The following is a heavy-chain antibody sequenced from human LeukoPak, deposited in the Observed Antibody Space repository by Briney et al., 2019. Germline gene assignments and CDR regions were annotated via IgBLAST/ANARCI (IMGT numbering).Heavy chain of an antibody. D-gene: IGHD5-24*01. Sequence: SETLSLTCTVSGGSISTYYWNWIRQPPGKGLEWIGYIYYSGTTNYNPSLKSRVTISVDTSKNQFSLKLSSVTAADTAVYYCARGKGRWLQLIDYWGQGTLVTVSS. CDR2: IYYSGTT. V-gene: IGHV4-59*12. J-gene: IGHJ4*02. CDR1: GGSISTYY. CDR3: ARGKGRWLQLIDY.